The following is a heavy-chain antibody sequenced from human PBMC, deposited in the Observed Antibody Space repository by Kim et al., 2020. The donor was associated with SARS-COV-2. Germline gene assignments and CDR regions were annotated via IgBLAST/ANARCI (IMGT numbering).Heavy chain of an antibody. V-gene: IGHV1-58*01. J-gene: IGHJ4*02. CDR1: GFSFATSA. CDR3: AAKGSGWFNDLVY. D-gene: IGHD6-19*01. Sequence: ASVKVSCKASGFSFATSAVQWVRQTRGQRLEWIGWIVVGSSNTKYAQNFQERVTITRDMSTSTVYLELNGLSSEDTAVYYCAAKGSGWFNDLVYWGQGTLVTVSS. CDR2: IVVGSSNT.